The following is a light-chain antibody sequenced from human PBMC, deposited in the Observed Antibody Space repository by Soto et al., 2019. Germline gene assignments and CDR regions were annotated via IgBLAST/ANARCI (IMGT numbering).Light chain of an antibody. CDR2: DAS. J-gene: IGKJ2*01. Sequence: DIQMTQSPSTLSASVGDRVTITCRASQNIDKWLAWYQQKPGKAPNLLICDASDLQEGVPSRFSGNGSGTEFTLTISSLQPDDCAIYYCQQYNNESYTFGQGTKVDIK. CDR1: QNIDKW. V-gene: IGKV1-5*01. CDR3: QQYNNESYT.